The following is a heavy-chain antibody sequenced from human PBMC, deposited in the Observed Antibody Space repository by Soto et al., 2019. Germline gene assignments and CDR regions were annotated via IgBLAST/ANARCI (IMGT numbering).Heavy chain of an antibody. Sequence: QVQLVQSGPEMKKPGSSVKVSCKLSGGTFSGTAINRVRQAPGQGHEWVGGIIPVFATTHYPQKSQGRVTITADDSTSTVDVELNILRSDDTAVYHCVRANDNNRFMFFHWGKGTRVSVSS. CDR1: GGTFSGTA. J-gene: IGHJ1*01. D-gene: IGHD3-22*01. CDR2: IIPVFATT. CDR3: VRANDNNRFMFFH. V-gene: IGHV1-69*01.